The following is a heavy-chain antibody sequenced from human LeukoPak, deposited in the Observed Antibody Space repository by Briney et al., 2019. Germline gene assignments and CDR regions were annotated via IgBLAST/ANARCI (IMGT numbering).Heavy chain of an antibody. CDR1: GGSISSSSYY. J-gene: IGHJ1*01. CDR2: IYHSGSA. Sequence: SETLSLTCTVSGGSISSSSYYWGWIRQPPGKGLGWIGYIYHSGSAYYNPSLKSRVTISVDRSKNQFSLKLSSVTAADTAVYYCARDFSGDTGYFQHWGQGTLVTVSS. V-gene: IGHV4-39*07. CDR3: ARDFSGDTGYFQH. D-gene: IGHD4-17*01.